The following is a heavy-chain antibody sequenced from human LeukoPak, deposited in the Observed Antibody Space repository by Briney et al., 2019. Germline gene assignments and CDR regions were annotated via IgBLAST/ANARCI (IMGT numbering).Heavy chain of an antibody. Sequence: GASVKVSCKPSVYTFTSYGISWVRQAPGQGLEWMGWISAYNGNTNYAQKLQGRVTMTTDTSTSTAYMELRSLRSDDTAVYYCARDDRSGGSCFFDYWGQGTLVTVSS. J-gene: IGHJ4*02. CDR2: ISAYNGNT. V-gene: IGHV1-18*01. CDR3: ARDDRSGGSCFFDY. CDR1: VYTFTSYG. D-gene: IGHD2-15*01.